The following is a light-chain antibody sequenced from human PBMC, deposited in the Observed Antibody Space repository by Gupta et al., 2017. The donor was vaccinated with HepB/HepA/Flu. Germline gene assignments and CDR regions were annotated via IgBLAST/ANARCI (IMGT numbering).Light chain of an antibody. CDR3: QQRRNWPPTRT. J-gene: IGKJ4*01. V-gene: IGKV3-11*01. Sequence: EIVLTQSPATLSLFPGERATLSCRVSQSISSYLDWYQQKPGQAPRRLIYDASRRATGIPGRFSGSGAGTDFTLTISSLEPEDFAVYYCQQRRNWPPTRTFGGGTXVEIK. CDR2: DAS. CDR1: QSISSY.